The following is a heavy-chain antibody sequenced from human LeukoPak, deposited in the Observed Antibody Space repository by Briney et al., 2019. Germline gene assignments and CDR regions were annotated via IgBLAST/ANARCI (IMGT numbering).Heavy chain of an antibody. Sequence: ASVKVSCKASGYTFTGYYMHWVRQAPGQGLEWMGWINPNSGGTNYAQKFQGRVTMTRDTSISTAFMELSRLRSDDTAVYYCARAMYYYDSSGYHDYFDYWGQGTLVTVSS. V-gene: IGHV1-2*02. D-gene: IGHD3-22*01. CDR3: ARAMYYYDSSGYHDYFDY. CDR1: GYTFTGYY. CDR2: INPNSGGT. J-gene: IGHJ4*02.